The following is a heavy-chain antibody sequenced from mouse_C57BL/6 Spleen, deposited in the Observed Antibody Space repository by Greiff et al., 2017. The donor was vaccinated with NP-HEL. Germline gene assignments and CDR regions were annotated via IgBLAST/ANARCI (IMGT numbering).Heavy chain of an antibody. V-gene: IGHV1-83*01. CDR2: YPGSGNTY. CDR1: YTFTDYYM. CDR3: RDGKDYFDY. J-gene: IGHJ2*01. Sequence: VQLQQSGPELVKPGASVKMSCKASGYTFTDYYMHWVKQKPGKGLEWIGEIYPGSGNTYYNEKFKGKATLTADTSSSTAYMQLSSLTSEDSAVYFCARDGKDYFDYWGQGTTLTVSS. D-gene: IGHD2-3*01.